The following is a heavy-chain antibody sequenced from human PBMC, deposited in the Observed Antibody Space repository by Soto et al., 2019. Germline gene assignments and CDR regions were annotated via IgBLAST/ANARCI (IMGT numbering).Heavy chain of an antibody. CDR2: IIPIFGTA. J-gene: IGHJ6*02. CDR1: GGTFSSYP. CDR3: AEAVAGTGYYYYGMDV. D-gene: IGHD6-19*01. V-gene: IGHV1-69*13. Sequence: SVKVSCKASGGTFSSYPISWVRQAPGQGLEWMGGIIPIFGTANYAQKFQGRVTITADESTSTAYMELSSLRSEDTAVYYCAEAVAGTGYYYYGMDVWGQGTTVTVSS.